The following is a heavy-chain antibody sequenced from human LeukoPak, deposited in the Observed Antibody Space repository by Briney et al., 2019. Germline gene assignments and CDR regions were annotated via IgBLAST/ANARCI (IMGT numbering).Heavy chain of an antibody. V-gene: IGHV1-2*02. CDR2: INPNSGGT. D-gene: IGHD2-15*01. J-gene: IGHJ6*02. CDR1: GYTFTGYY. Sequence: ASVKVSCKASGYTFTGYYMHWVRQAPGQGLEWMGWINPNSGGTNYAQKFQGRVTMTRDTSISTAYMELSRLRSDDTAVYYCARDRGCSGGSCYSYYYYGMDVWGQGTTVTVSS. CDR3: ARDRGCSGGSCYSYYYYGMDV.